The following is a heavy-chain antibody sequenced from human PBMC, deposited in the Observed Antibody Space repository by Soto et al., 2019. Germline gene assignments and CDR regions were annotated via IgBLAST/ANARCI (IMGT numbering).Heavy chain of an antibody. Sequence: LTCTVSGGSISSYYWSWIRQPPGKGLEWIGYIYYSGSTNYNPSLKSRVTISVDTSKNQFSLKLSSVTAADTAMYFCARFSSSSSHFQHWGQGTLVTVSS. V-gene: IGHV4-59*01. CDR1: GGSISSYY. CDR3: ARFSSSSSHFQH. CDR2: IYYSGST. D-gene: IGHD3-22*01. J-gene: IGHJ1*01.